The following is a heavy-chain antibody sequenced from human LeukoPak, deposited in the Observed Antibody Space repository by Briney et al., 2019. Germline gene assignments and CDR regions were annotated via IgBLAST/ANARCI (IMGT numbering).Heavy chain of an antibody. V-gene: IGHV3-21*01. CDR1: GFIFSTYS. CDR3: AELGITMIGGV. D-gene: IGHD3-10*02. CDR2: ISSSSSFI. Sequence: GGSLRLSCAASGFIFSTYSMNWVRQAPGKGLEWVSSISSSSSFIYYADSVKGRFTISRDNAKNSLYLQMNSLRAEDTAVYYCAELGITMIGGVWGKGTTVTISS. J-gene: IGHJ6*04.